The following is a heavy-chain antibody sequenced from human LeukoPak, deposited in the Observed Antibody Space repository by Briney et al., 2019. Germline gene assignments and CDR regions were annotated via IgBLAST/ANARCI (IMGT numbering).Heavy chain of an antibody. CDR3: ARGSGYLETFDY. CDR1: GFIFSSYA. D-gene: IGHD3-22*01. J-gene: IGHJ4*02. Sequence: PGRSLRLSCAASGFIFSSYAMHWVRQAPGKGLEWVAVISYDGSNKYYADSVKGRFTTSRGNSKNTLYLQMNSLRAEDTAVYNCARGSGYLETFDYWGQGTLVTVSS. V-gene: IGHV3-30*04. CDR2: ISYDGSNK.